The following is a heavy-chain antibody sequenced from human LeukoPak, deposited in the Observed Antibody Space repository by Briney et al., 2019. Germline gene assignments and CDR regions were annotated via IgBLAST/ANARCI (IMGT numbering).Heavy chain of an antibody. CDR2: IIPIFGTA. CDR1: GGTFSSYA. V-gene: IGHV1-69*13. Sequence: SVKVSCTASGGTFSSYAISWVRQAPGQGLEWMGGIIPIFGTANYAQKFQGRVTITADESTSTAYMELSSLRSEDTAVYYCARVAAPDSSGYYFDYWGQGTLVTVSS. CDR3: ARVAAPDSSGYYFDY. J-gene: IGHJ4*02. D-gene: IGHD3-22*01.